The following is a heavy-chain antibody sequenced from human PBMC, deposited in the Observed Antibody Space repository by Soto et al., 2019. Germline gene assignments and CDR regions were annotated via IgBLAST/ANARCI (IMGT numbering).Heavy chain of an antibody. J-gene: IGHJ4*02. CDR1: RGSISTNNW. CDR2: VYHTGST. CDR3: ARAKLCNTLSCPHSFDT. Sequence: QVLLQESGPGLINASGTLSLTCGVSRGSISTNNWWSWVRQTPGQGLEWIAEVYHTGSTNYNPSLKSRLTISVDKSKNQFSLRLTSVTAADSAVYYCARAKLCNTLSCPHSFDTWGQGTLVSVSS. V-gene: IGHV4-4*02. D-gene: IGHD2-15*01.